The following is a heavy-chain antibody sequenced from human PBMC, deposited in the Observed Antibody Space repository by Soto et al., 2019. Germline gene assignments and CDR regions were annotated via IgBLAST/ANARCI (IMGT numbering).Heavy chain of an antibody. Sequence: SETLSLTCAVSGGSISSGGYSWSWIRQPPGKGLEWIGYIYHSGSTFYNPSLKSRVTISIDKSKNQFSLKLGSVTAADTAVYYCARVVVPRPIWGYNWFDFWGQGIPVTVSS. CDR2: IYHSGST. CDR1: GGSISSGGYS. V-gene: IGHV4-30-2*01. D-gene: IGHD3-16*01. J-gene: IGHJ5*01. CDR3: ARVVVPRPIWGYNWFDF.